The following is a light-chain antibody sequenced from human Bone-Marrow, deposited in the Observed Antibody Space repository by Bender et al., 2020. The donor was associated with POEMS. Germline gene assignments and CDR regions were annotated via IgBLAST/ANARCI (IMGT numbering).Light chain of an antibody. Sequence: QSVLTQPPSASGTPGQRVTISCSGGSSNIGAHAVNWYQHLPGTAPKLLIYSSHRRPSEVPDRFSGSRSGTSASLAISGLQSEDEADYYCCSYAGFSTPYVFGSVTKVTVL. V-gene: IGLV1-44*01. CDR2: SSH. J-gene: IGLJ1*01. CDR1: SSNIGAHA. CDR3: CSYAGFSTPYV.